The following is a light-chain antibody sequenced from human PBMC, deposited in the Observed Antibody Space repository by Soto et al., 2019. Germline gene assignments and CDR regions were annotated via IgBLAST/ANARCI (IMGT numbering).Light chain of an antibody. CDR1: QSISSY. Sequence: DIQMTQSPSSLSASVGDRVTITCRASQSISSYLNWYQQKPGKAPKLLIYDASSLQSGVPSRFNGSGSGTDFTLTISSLQPEDFATYYCQQSYSISWTFGQGTKVEIK. CDR3: QQSYSISWT. V-gene: IGKV1-39*01. CDR2: DAS. J-gene: IGKJ1*01.